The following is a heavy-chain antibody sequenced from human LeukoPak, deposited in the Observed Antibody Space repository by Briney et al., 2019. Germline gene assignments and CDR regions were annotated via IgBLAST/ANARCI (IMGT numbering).Heavy chain of an antibody. CDR1: GYTFTSYY. D-gene: IGHD2-2*01. Sequence: ASVKVSCKASGYTFTSYYMHWVRQAPGQGLEWMGIINPSGGSTSYAQKFQGRVTMTRDTSISTAYMELSRLRSDDTAVYYCAREDHIVVVPAAIDYFDYWGQGTLVTVSS. J-gene: IGHJ4*02. CDR2: INPSGGST. V-gene: IGHV1-46*01. CDR3: AREDHIVVVPAAIDYFDY.